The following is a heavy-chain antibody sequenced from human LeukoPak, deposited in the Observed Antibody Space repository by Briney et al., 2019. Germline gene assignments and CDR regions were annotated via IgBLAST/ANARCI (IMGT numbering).Heavy chain of an antibody. CDR3: IVFAVTGTLGFDY. CDR1: GFTFSSYA. D-gene: IGHD6-19*01. Sequence: GGSLRLSCAASGFTFSSYAMHWVRQAPGKGLEWVAVISYDGSNKYYADSVKGRFTISRDNAKNSLSLQMNSLRAEDTAVYYCIVFAVTGTLGFDYWGQGTLVTVSS. J-gene: IGHJ4*02. V-gene: IGHV3-30*04. CDR2: ISYDGSNK.